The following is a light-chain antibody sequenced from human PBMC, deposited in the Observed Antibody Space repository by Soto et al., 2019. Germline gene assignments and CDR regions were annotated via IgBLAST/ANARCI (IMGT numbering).Light chain of an antibody. CDR1: QSISNF. V-gene: IGKV1-39*01. CDR2: AAS. CDR3: QQSHSSPPT. Sequence: DIQMTQSPSSLSASVGDRVTITCRASQSISNFLNWYQQRQGQVPKLLIYAASNLHTDVPARFSGSGSGTEFTLTITSLQPEDFTTYYCQQSHSSPPTFGQGTKVEIK. J-gene: IGKJ1*01.